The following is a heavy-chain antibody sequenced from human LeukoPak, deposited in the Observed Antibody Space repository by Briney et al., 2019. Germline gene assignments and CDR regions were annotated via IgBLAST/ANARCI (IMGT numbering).Heavy chain of an antibody. D-gene: IGHD4-17*01. CDR1: GGSISSGDYY. V-gene: IGHV4-30-4*01. Sequence: PSETLSLTCTVSGGSISSGDYYWSWIRQPPGKGLEWIVYIYYSGSTYYNPSLKSRVTISVDTSKNQFSLKLSSVTAADTAVYYCARGHGDYGFAFDIWGQGTMVTVSS. CDR3: ARGHGDYGFAFDI. CDR2: IYYSGST. J-gene: IGHJ3*02.